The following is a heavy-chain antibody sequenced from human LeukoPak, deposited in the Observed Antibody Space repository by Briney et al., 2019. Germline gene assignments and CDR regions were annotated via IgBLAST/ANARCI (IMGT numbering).Heavy chain of an antibody. CDR2: ISGSGGST. CDR3: APGVDAVADY. V-gene: IGHV3-23*01. J-gene: IGHJ4*02. CDR1: GFTFSSYA. Sequence: GGSLRLSCAASGFTFSSYAMSWVRRAPGKGLERVSAISGSGGSTYYADSVKGRFTISRDNSKNTLYLQMNSLRAEDTAVYYCAPGVDAVADYWGQGTLVTVSS. D-gene: IGHD3-3*01.